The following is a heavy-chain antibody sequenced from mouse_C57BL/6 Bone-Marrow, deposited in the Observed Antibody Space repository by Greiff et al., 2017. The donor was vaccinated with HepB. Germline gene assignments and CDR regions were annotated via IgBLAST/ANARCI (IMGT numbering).Heavy chain of an antibody. CDR1: GFSLTSYG. CDR2: IWRGGST. CDR3: AKNPLYGSSYYYAMDY. D-gene: IGHD1-1*01. J-gene: IGHJ4*01. Sequence: QVQLQQSGPGLVQPSQSLSITCTVSGFSLTSYGVHWVRQSPGKGLEWLGVIWRGGSTDYNAAFMSRLSITKDNSKSQVFFKMNSLQADDTAIYYCAKNPLYGSSYYYAMDYWGQGTSVTVSS. V-gene: IGHV2-5*01.